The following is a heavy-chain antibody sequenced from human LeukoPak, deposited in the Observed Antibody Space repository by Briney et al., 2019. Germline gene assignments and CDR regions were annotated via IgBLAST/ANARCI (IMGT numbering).Heavy chain of an antibody. V-gene: IGHV2-5*02. J-gene: IGHJ4*02. CDR3: AHARDYRYFFDY. CDR2: IYWDDDE. D-gene: IGHD4-17*01. Sequence: SGPTLVKPTQTLTLTCTFSGFSLSTSGVAMGWIRQPPGKALEWLALIYWDDDERYSPSLKSRLTITKDTSKNQVVLTMTNMDPVDTATYFCAHARDYRYFFDYWGQGTLVTVSS. CDR1: GFSLSTSGVA.